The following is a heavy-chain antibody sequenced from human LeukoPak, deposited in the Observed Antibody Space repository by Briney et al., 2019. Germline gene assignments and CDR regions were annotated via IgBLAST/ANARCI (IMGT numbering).Heavy chain of an antibody. V-gene: IGHV3-7*01. Sequence: PGGSLRLSCAASGFTFSSYWMSWVRQAPGKGLEWVGNIKQDGSEEYYVDSVKGRFTISRDNAKNSLYLQMNSLRAEDTAVYYCARDRDAYSSSWYFSFDYWGQGTLVTVSS. CDR3: ARDRDAYSSSWYFSFDY. CDR1: GFTFSSYW. J-gene: IGHJ4*02. D-gene: IGHD6-13*01. CDR2: IKQDGSEE.